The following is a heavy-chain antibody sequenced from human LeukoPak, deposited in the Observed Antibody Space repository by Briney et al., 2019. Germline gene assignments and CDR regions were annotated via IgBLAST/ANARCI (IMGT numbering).Heavy chain of an antibody. Sequence: PGGSLRLSCAASGFTFSTYWMHWVRQAPGKGLVWVSRIKSDGSTTNYADSVKGRFTIFRDNAKNTLYLQMNSLRAEDTAVYYCARGYIYGYDYWGQGTLVTVSS. J-gene: IGHJ4*02. D-gene: IGHD5-18*01. CDR1: GFTFSTYW. CDR2: IKSDGSTT. V-gene: IGHV3-74*01. CDR3: ARGYIYGYDY.